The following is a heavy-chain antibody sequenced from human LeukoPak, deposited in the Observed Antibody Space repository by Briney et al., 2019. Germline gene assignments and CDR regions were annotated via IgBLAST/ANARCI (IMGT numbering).Heavy chain of an antibody. J-gene: IGHJ3*02. CDR2: AYYRSKWYN. CDR3: ARDPRPQYYDSEAGAFDI. CDR1: GDTVSSNSAA. V-gene: IGHV6-1*01. Sequence: KTSQTLSLTCAISGDTVSSNSAAWNWIRQSPSRGLEWLGRAYYRSKWYNGYAVSVKSRITISPDTSKNQFSLQLNSVTSEDTAVYYCARDPRPQYYDSEAGAFDIWGQGTMVTVSS. D-gene: IGHD3-3*01.